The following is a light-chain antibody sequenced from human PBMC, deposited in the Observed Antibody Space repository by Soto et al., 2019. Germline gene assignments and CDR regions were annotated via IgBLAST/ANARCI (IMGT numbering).Light chain of an antibody. CDR1: QSVGNSY. J-gene: IGKJ2*01. Sequence: EIVLTQSPGTLSLSLGERVTLSCRASQSVGNSYVAWYQQKPGQAPRLLIFGTYNRAAGIPDRVSASGSGTDVSLTISRLEPDDFAVYYCQHYGSSPPYTFGQGTKLEIK. V-gene: IGKV3-20*01. CDR2: GTY. CDR3: QHYGSSPPYT.